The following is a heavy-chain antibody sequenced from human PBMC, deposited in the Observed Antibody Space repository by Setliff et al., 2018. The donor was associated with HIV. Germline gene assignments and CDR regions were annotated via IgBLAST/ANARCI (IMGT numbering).Heavy chain of an antibody. V-gene: IGHV1-46*01. CDR3: ATYHYYDSSAYFIDLYYLDY. Sequence: ASVKVSCKTSGYSFTTYYIHWMRQAPGQGLEWVGLMYTSGGGAKYAQKFQGRVTMTRDTSTRTVYMELSSLRSEDTAVYYCATYHYYDSSAYFIDLYYLDYWGQGTLVTVSS. D-gene: IGHD3-22*01. CDR2: MYTSGGGA. CDR1: GYSFTTYY. J-gene: IGHJ4*02.